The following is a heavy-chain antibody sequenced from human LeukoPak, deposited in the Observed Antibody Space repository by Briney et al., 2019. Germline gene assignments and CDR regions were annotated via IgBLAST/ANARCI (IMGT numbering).Heavy chain of an antibody. CDR3: AKVNEYCSSTSCYYYFDY. CDR2: IRYDGSNK. V-gene: IGHV3-30*02. D-gene: IGHD2-2*01. Sequence: GGSLRLSCAASGFTFSSYGMHWVRQAPGKGLEWVAFIRYDGSNKYYADSVKGRFTIPRDNSKNTLYLQMNSLRAEDTAVYYCAKVNEYCSSTSCYYYFDYWGQGTLDTVSS. CDR1: GFTFSSYG. J-gene: IGHJ4*02.